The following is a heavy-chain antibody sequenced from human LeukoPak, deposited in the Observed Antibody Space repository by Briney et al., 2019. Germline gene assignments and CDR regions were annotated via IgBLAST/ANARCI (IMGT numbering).Heavy chain of an antibody. CDR2: IYYSGST. D-gene: IGHD6-13*01. CDR1: GGSISSSSYY. V-gene: IGHV4-39*01. CDR3: ARHNGAAAGSVD. J-gene: IGHJ4*02. Sequence: SETLSLTCTVSGGSISSSSYYWGWIRQPPGKGLEWIGSIYYSGSTYYNPSLKSRVTISVDTSKNQFSLKLSSVTAADTAVYYCARHNGAAAGSVDWGQGTLVTVSS.